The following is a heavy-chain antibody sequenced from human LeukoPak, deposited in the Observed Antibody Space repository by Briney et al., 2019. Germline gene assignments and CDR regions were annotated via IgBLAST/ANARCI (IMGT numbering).Heavy chain of an antibody. V-gene: IGHV3-23*01. CDR3: ARGFTSTARNDYGDPFDY. CDR2: ISGSGGST. J-gene: IGHJ4*02. Sequence: PGGSLRLSCAASGFTFSSYAMSWVRQAPGKGLEWVSAISGSGGSTYYADSVKGRFTISRDNSKNTLYLQMNSLRAEDTAVYYCARGFTSTARNDYGDPFDYWGQGTLVTVSS. D-gene: IGHD4-17*01. CDR1: GFTFSSYA.